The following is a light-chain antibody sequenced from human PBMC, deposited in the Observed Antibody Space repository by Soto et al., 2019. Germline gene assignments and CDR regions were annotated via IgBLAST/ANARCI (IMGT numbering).Light chain of an antibody. CDR2: LGS. CDR3: MQALQTPWT. Sequence: DIALTQSPLSLPVTPGEPASISCRSSQSLLHSNGHNYLDWYLRKPGQSPQLLIYLGSNRASGVPGRFSGSGSGTDFTLKISRVEAEDVGVYYCMQALQTPWTFGQGTKVEIK. CDR1: QSLLHSNGHNY. V-gene: IGKV2-28*01. J-gene: IGKJ1*01.